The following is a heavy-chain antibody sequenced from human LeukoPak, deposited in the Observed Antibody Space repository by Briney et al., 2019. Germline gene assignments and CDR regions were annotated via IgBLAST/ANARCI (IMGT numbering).Heavy chain of an antibody. CDR1: GFTFSNYW. CDR2: INPDGSTI. CDR3: AKDREGLSSGYDLEYFDY. J-gene: IGHJ4*02. Sequence: QPGGSLRLSCAASGFTFSNYWVHWVRQAPGKGLVWVSRINPDGSTINYADSVKGRFTISRDNSKNTLFLQMNSLRAEDTAVYYCAKDREGLSSGYDLEYFDYWGQGTLVTVSS. V-gene: IGHV3-74*01. D-gene: IGHD5-12*01.